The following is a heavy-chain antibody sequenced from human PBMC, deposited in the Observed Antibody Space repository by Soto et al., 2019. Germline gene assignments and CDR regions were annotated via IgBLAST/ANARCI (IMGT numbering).Heavy chain of an antibody. V-gene: IGHV3-48*03. CDR2: ISSSGYTV. CDR3: VRYCSTTLCNGVATRTFDY. J-gene: IGHJ4*02. Sequence: GGSLRLSCAASRFTFSTYEMNWVRQAPGKGLEWVSYISSSGYTVYYADSVKGRFTISRDNTRNSLYLQMNSLRAEDTALYYCVRYCSTTLCNGVATRTFDYWGQGTLVTAPQ. CDR1: RFTFSTYE. D-gene: IGHD2-2*01.